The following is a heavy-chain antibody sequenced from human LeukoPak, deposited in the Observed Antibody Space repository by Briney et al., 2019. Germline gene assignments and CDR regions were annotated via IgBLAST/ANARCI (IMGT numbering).Heavy chain of an antibody. D-gene: IGHD6-13*01. V-gene: IGHV4-39*01. CDR1: GGSISSSSYY. CDR3: AKGQSGGPEDAQTGILDY. Sequence: PSETLSLTCTVSGGSISSSSYYWGWIRQPPGKGPEWLGTIFYSGTTYDNPSLKSRVTISVDTSKNQFSLKLGSVTAADTAVYYCAKGQSGGPEDAQTGILDYWGQGSLVTVSS. J-gene: IGHJ4*02. CDR2: IFYSGTT.